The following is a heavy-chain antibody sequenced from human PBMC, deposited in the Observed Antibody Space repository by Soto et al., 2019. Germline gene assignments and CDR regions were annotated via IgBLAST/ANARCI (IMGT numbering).Heavy chain of an antibody. J-gene: IGHJ6*02. CDR2: IIPMFGTA. CDR3: AGPPELTRIYYYYGMDV. Sequence: SVKVSCKASGGTFSSYAISWVRQAPGQGLEWMGGIIPMFGTADYAQKFQGRVTITADESTSTAYMELSSLRSEDTAVYYCAGPPELTRIYYYYGMDVWGQGTTVTVSS. D-gene: IGHD1-7*01. V-gene: IGHV1-69*13. CDR1: GGTFSSYA.